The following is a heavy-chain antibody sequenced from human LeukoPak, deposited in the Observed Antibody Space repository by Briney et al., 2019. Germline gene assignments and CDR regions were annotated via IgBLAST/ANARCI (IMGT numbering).Heavy chain of an antibody. CDR3: ARVAGWHWFDP. Sequence: PGGSLRLSCAASGFTFSSYGLSWVRQAPGKGLEWVSSLTTGGSTFYADSVKGRFTISRDNSKNTLYLQLNSLSADDTAVYYCARVAGWHWFDPWGQGTLVTVSS. V-gene: IGHV3-23*01. CDR2: LTTGGST. CDR1: GFTFSSYG. J-gene: IGHJ5*02. D-gene: IGHD6-19*01.